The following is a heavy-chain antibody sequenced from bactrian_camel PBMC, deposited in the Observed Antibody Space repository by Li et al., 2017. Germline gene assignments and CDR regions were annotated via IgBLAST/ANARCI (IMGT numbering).Heavy chain of an antibody. Sequence: QLVESGGGLVQPGGSLRLSCAVSGFPFSSYWMYWVRQAPGKGLEWVSAISGDGDSRYYTDSVKGRFTISRDNAKNSVYLQMNNLKPEDSAMYYCMSFPKYGTGCPRSRAYWGQGTQVTVS. V-gene: IGHV3S25*01. J-gene: IGHJ4*01. D-gene: IGHD6*01. CDR1: GFPFSSYW. CDR2: ISGDGDSR. CDR3: MSFPKYGTGCPRSRAY.